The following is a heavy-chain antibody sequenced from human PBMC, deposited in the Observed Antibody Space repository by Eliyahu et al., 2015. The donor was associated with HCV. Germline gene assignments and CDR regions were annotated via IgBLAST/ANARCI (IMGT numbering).Heavy chain of an antibody. J-gene: IGHJ4*02. D-gene: IGHD7-27*01. Sequence: QITLKESGPTLVKPTQTLTLTCSFSGFSLSTNAVGVGWIRQPPGKALEWLALIYWTDDKDYSPSLKSRLTITKDTSKNQVVLTMTNVDPVDTATYYCAHKGWGSDFDYWGQGTLVTVSS. CDR2: IYWTDDK. CDR1: GFSLSTNAVG. V-gene: IGHV2-5*01. CDR3: AHKGWGSDFDY.